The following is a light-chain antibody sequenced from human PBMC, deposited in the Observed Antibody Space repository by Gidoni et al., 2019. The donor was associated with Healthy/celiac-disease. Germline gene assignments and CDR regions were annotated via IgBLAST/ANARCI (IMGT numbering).Light chain of an antibody. CDR1: SSNIGAGYD. CDR3: QSYDSSLSGSGV. CDR2: GNS. J-gene: IGLJ3*02. Sequence: QSVLTQPPSVSAAPGQTVTISCTGSSSNIGAGYDVHWYQQLPGPAPKLLIYGNSNRPSGVPDRFSGSKSGTSASLAITGLQDEDEADYYCQSYDSSLSGSGVFGGGTKLTVL. V-gene: IGLV1-40*01.